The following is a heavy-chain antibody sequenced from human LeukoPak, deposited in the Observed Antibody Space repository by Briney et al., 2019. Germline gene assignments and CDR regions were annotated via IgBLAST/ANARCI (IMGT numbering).Heavy chain of an antibody. CDR1: GYSFTTYW. CDR2: IYPDNSDT. CDR3: ARRCSGGGCYSVSAFDI. Sequence: GESLKISCQGSGYSFTTYWIGWVRQMPGKGLEWMGIIYPDNSDTRYSPSFQGQVTISADKSISTAYLQWSSLKASDTAMYYCARRCSGGGCYSVSAFDIWGQGTMVTVSS. J-gene: IGHJ3*02. V-gene: IGHV5-51*01. D-gene: IGHD2-15*01.